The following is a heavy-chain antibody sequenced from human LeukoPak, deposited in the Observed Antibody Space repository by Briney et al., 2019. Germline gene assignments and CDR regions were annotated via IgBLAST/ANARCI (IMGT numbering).Heavy chain of an antibody. Sequence: SETLSLTCAVYGGSFSGYYWSWIRQPPGKGLEWIGEINHSGSTNYNPSLKSRVTISVDTSKNQFSLKLSSVTAADTAVYYCARPEVQLWLSAFDIWGQGTMVTVSS. CDR2: INHSGST. V-gene: IGHV4-34*01. CDR1: GGSFSGYY. CDR3: ARPEVQLWLSAFDI. D-gene: IGHD5-18*01. J-gene: IGHJ3*02.